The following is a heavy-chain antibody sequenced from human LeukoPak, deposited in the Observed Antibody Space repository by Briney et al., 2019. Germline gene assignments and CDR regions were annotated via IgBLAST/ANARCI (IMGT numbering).Heavy chain of an antibody. CDR1: GFTFSSYS. J-gene: IGHJ4*02. V-gene: IGHV3-21*01. CDR2: ISSSSSYI. CDR3: ARFGYNWNQAFDY. D-gene: IGHD1-20*01. Sequence: KSGGSLRLSCAASGFTFSSYSMNWVRQAPGKGLEWVSSISSSSSYIYYADSVKGRFTTSRDNAKNSLYLQTNSLRAEDTAVYYCARFGYNWNQAFDYWGQGTLVTVSS.